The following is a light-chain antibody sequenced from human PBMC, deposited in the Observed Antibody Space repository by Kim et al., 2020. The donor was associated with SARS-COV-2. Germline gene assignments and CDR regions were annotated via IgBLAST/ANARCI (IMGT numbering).Light chain of an antibody. Sequence: VSPAESATLSGRASQTVSAYLAWYQQKPGQAPRLLIYDASSRATGVPARFSGSGSGTEFTLSISSLQSEDFAVYYCQHYGRWPLTFGGGTKVDIK. J-gene: IGKJ4*01. V-gene: IGKV3-15*01. CDR2: DAS. CDR1: QTVSAY. CDR3: QHYGRWPLT.